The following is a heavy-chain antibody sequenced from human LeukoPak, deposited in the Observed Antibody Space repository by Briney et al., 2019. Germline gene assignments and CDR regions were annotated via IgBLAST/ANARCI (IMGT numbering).Heavy chain of an antibody. CDR2: MFHSGST. CDR3: ARGGVYQLPGR. D-gene: IGHD2-2*01. V-gene: IGHV4-38-2*01. J-gene: IGHJ4*02. Sequence: ASETLSLTCAVSGYSISSGFYWGWIRQTPGKGLEWIASMFHSGSTYYNPSLKTRVAISVDTSKNQFSLKLSSVTAADTAVYYCARGGVYQLPGRWGQGTLVTVSS. CDR1: GYSISSGFY.